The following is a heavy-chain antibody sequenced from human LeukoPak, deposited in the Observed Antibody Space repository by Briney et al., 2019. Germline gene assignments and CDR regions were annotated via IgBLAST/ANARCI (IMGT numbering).Heavy chain of an antibody. Sequence: GSSVKVSCKASGFTFTSSAVQWVRQARGQRLEWIGWIVVGSGNTNYAQKFQERVTITRDMSTSTAYMELSSLRSEDTAVYYCAARLGYSSSWYGLDYWGQGTLVTVSS. V-gene: IGHV1-58*01. D-gene: IGHD6-13*01. J-gene: IGHJ4*02. CDR3: AARLGYSSSWYGLDY. CDR2: IVVGSGNT. CDR1: GFTFTSSA.